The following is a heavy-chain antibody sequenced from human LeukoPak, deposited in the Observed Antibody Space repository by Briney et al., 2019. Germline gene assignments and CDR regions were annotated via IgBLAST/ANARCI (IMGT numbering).Heavy chain of an antibody. D-gene: IGHD7-27*01. CDR1: GFTFNGYS. CDR3: AREVVGMDY. CDR2: ISSSSDPI. J-gene: IGHJ4*02. Sequence: GGSLRLSRAASGFTFNGYSMNWVRQAPGKGLEWVSYISSSSDPIYYADSVKGRFTISRDNAKNSLYLEMNSLRAEDTAVYYCAREVVGMDYWGQGTLVTVSS. V-gene: IGHV3-48*01.